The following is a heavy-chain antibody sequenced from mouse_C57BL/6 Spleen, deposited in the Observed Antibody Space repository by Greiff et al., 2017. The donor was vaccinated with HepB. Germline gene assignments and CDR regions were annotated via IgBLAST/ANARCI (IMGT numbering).Heavy chain of an antibody. Sequence: QVQLQQPGAELVKPGASVKLSCKASGYTFTSYWMHWVKQRPGQGLEWIGMIHPNSGSTNYNEKFKSKATLTVDKSSSTAYMQLSSLTSEDSAVYYCAIPTHLDDYSGAYWGQGTLVTVSA. V-gene: IGHV1-64*01. CDR1: GYTFTSYW. CDR3: AIPTHLDDYSGAY. CDR2: IHPNSGST. J-gene: IGHJ3*01. D-gene: IGHD2-4*01.